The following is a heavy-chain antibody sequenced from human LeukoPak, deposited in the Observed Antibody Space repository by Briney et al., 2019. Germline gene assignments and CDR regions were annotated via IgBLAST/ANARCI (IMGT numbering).Heavy chain of an antibody. CDR2: IHYSGST. J-gene: IGHJ4*02. CDR1: GGSISSDY. V-gene: IGHV4-59*12. D-gene: IGHD3-22*01. Sequence: SETLSLTCTVSGGSISSDYWSWIRQPPGKGLEWIAYIHYSGSTNYNPSLKSRVTISVDTSKNQFSLKLSSVTAADTAVYYCARDRYYDSSGYFAYWGQGTLVTVSS. CDR3: ARDRYYDSSGYFAY.